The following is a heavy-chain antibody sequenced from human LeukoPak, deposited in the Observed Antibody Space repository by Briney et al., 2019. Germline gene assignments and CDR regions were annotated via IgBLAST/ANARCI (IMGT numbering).Heavy chain of an antibody. CDR1: GGSISSYY. D-gene: IGHD6-6*01. V-gene: IGHV4-59*01. CDR2: IYYSGST. J-gene: IGHJ6*02. Sequence: SETLSLTCTVSGGSISSYYWSWIRQPPGKGLEWTGYIYYSGSTNYNPSLKSRVTISVDTSKNQFSLKLSSVTAADTAVYYCARVEQLPHYYYGMDVWGQGTTVTVSS. CDR3: ARVEQLPHYYYGMDV.